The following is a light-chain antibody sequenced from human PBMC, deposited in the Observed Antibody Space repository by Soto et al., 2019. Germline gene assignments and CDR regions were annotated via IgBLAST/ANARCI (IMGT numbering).Light chain of an antibody. J-gene: IGKJ4*01. Sequence: EIVLTQSPATLSLSPGERATLSCRASQSVSNYLAWFQKKPGQAPRLLIYDASNRATGIPARFSGSGSGTDFTLTISSLEPEDFAVHYCQQRSSWPLLTFGGGTKVEI. CDR3: QQRSSWPLLT. CDR1: QSVSNY. CDR2: DAS. V-gene: IGKV3-11*01.